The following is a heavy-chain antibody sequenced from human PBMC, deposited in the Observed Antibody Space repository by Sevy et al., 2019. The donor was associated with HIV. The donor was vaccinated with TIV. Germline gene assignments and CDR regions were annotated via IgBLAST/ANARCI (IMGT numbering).Heavy chain of an antibody. CDR2: IKSKTDGGTT. Sequence: GGSLRLSCAASGFTFTNAWMSWVRQAPGKGLEWVGRIKSKTDGGTTDYAAPVKGRFTISRDDSKNTLYLQMNSLKTEDTAVYYCTTALRFFAGNWFDPWGQGTLVTVSS. J-gene: IGHJ5*02. CDR1: GFTFTNAW. CDR3: TTALRFFAGNWFDP. D-gene: IGHD3-3*01. V-gene: IGHV3-15*01.